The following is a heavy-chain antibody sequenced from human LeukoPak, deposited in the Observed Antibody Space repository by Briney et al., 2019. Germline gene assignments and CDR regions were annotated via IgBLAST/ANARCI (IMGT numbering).Heavy chain of an antibody. CDR3: ASRKSYGGYDY. V-gene: IGHV3-48*03. CDR1: GVAFSSYE. D-gene: IGHD5-12*01. Sequence: GGSLRLSCAASGVAFSSYEMNRVRQAPGKGLEWVSYISTSGSIIHYADSVKGRFTFSRDNAKNSVYLQMNSLRAEDTAVYYCASRKSYGGYDYWGQGNLVTVSS. J-gene: IGHJ4*02. CDR2: ISTSGSII.